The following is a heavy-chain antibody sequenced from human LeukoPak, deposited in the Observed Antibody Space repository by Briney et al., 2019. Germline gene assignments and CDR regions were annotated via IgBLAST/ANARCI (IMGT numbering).Heavy chain of an antibody. CDR2: ISGSGGST. CDR1: GFTFSSYA. Sequence: GGSLRLSCAASGFTFSSYAMSWVRQAPGKGLEWVSAISGSGGSTYYADSVKGRFAISRDNSKNTLYLQMNSLRAEDTAVYYCAKDQRSGWYTPFDYWGQGALVTVSS. D-gene: IGHD6-19*01. V-gene: IGHV3-23*01. J-gene: IGHJ4*02. CDR3: AKDQRSGWYTPFDY.